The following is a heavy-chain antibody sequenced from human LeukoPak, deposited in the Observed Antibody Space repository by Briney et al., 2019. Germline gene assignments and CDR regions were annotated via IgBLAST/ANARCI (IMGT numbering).Heavy chain of an antibody. CDR1: GFTFSSHW. CDR2: IKQDGSEK. D-gene: IGHD6-13*01. V-gene: IGHV3-7*01. CDR3: ARGKKQQLVRVLDY. Sequence: GGSLRLSCAASGFTFSSHWMSWVRQAPGKGLEWVANIKQDGSEKYYVDSVKGRFTISRDNAKNSLYLQMNSLRAEDTAVYYCARGKKQQLVRVLDYWGQGTLVTVSS. J-gene: IGHJ4*02.